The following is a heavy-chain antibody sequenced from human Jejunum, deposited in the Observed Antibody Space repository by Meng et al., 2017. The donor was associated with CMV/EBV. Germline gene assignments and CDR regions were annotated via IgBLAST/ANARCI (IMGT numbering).Heavy chain of an antibody. CDR3: ARGRDVYGYPYFDY. V-gene: IGHV3-21*01. Sequence: SGFSFSRNSMNWVRQAPGKGLEWVSSISTDSTYIYYGNSVKGRFTISRDNTENSLFLQMNSLRAEDTAVYYCARGRDVYGYPYFDYWGQGTLVTVSS. CDR2: ISTDSTYI. D-gene: IGHD5/OR15-5a*01. J-gene: IGHJ4*02. CDR1: GFSFSRNS.